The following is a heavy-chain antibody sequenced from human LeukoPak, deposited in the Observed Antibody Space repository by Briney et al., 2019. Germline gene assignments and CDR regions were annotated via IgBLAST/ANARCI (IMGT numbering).Heavy chain of an antibody. V-gene: IGHV1-8*02. CDR1: GYTFTGYY. CDR2: MNPHSGNA. J-gene: IGHJ5*02. D-gene: IGHD1-1*01. CDR3: ARIPQRVPHNWFDP. Sequence: ASVKVSCKASGYTFTGYYIHWVRQAAGQGLEWMGWMNPHSGNAGYAQKFQGRVTMTRDTSISTVYMELSSLTSDDTAVYYCARIPQRVPHNWFDPWGQGTLVTVSS.